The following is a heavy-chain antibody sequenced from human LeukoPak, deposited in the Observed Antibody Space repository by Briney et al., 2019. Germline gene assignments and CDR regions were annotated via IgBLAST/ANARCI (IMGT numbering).Heavy chain of an antibody. D-gene: IGHD4-17*01. CDR3: AIQRDYGDDIYSRYFDY. CDR2: FFPGGSGI. Sequence: GESLKISCQASAYSFTTYWIAWVRQLPGKGLEWMGRFFPGGSGITYSPAFQGQVTVSADRSTNTAYLQLNSLKASDTAMYYCAIQRDYGDDIYSRYFDYWGQGVLVTVSS. CDR1: AYSFTTYW. J-gene: IGHJ4*02. V-gene: IGHV5-51*01.